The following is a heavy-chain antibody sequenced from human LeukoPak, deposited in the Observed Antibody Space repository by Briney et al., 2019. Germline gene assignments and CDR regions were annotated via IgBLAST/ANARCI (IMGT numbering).Heavy chain of an antibody. Sequence: SRGSLRLSCAASGFTFSSYAMHWVRQAPGKGLEWVAVISYDGSNKYYADSVKGRFTISRDNSENTLYLQMNSLRAEDTAVYYCARSPDYGDYYYYGMDVWGQGTTVTVSS. D-gene: IGHD4-17*01. CDR1: GFTFSSYA. CDR3: ARSPDYGDYYYYGMDV. V-gene: IGHV3-30*04. J-gene: IGHJ6*02. CDR2: ISYDGSNK.